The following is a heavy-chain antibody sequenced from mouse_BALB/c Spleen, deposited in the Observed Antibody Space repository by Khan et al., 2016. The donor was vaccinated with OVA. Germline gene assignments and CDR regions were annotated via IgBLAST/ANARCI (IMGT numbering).Heavy chain of an antibody. D-gene: IGHD2-14*01. CDR1: GFSLSRYN. J-gene: IGHJ4*01. CDR3: ARAYYRFDGYYAMDY. Sequence: QVQRKESGPGLVAPLQSLSITCSVSGFSLSRYNIHWVRQPPGKGLEWLGMIWGGGGTDYNSTLKSRLTISKDNSESQVFLKMNSLQTDDTAMYYCARAYYRFDGYYAMDYWGQGTSVTVSS. V-gene: IGHV2-6-4*01. CDR2: IWGGGGT.